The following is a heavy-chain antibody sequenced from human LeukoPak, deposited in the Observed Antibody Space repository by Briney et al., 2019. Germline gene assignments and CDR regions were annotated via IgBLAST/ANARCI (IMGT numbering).Heavy chain of an antibody. V-gene: IGHV1-2*02. CDR1: GYTFTGYY. Sequence: GASVKVSCKASGYTFTGYYIYWVRQAPGQGPQWMGWINPDSGGTKYAQKFQGRVTMTRDTSISTAYMELSRLTSDDTAVYYCAGSYSSSWDRPPRYWGQGTLVTVSS. CDR2: INPDSGGT. J-gene: IGHJ4*02. D-gene: IGHD6-13*01. CDR3: AGSYSSSWDRPPRY.